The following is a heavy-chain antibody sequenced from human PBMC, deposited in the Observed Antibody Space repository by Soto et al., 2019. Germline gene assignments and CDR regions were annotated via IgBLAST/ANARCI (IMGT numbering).Heavy chain of an antibody. D-gene: IGHD5-18*01. CDR1: GFTFSSYW. V-gene: IGHV3-7*01. J-gene: IGHJ6*02. Sequence: PVGSLRLSCAASGFTFSSYWMSWVRQAPGKGLEWVANIKQDGSEKDYVDSVKGRFTISGDNAKNSLYLQMNSLRAEDTAVYYCARDGGYSYGYPYYYYGMDVWGQGTTVTVYS. CDR3: ARDGGYSYGYPYYYYGMDV. CDR2: IKQDGSEK.